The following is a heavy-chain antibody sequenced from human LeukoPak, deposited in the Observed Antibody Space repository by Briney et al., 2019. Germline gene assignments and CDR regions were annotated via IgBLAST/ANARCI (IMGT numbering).Heavy chain of an antibody. V-gene: IGHV1-46*01. D-gene: IGHD2-2*02. CDR2: ISPSGGST. CDR3: ARDCSSTSCYTENAFDI. Sequence: ASVKVSCKAFGYTFTFNYMHWVRQAPGQGPEWMGVISPSGGSTTYAQKFQGRVTLTRDMSTSTDYLELSSLRSEDTAVYYCARDCSSTSCYTENAFDIWGQGTMVTVSS. CDR1: GYTFTFNY. J-gene: IGHJ3*02.